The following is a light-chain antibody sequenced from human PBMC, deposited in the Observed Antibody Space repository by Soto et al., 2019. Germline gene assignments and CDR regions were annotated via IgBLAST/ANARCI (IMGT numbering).Light chain of an antibody. Sequence: EIVMTQSPATLSVSRGERATLSCRASQSVSDNLAWYQQKPGQAPRLFIYGASARATGIPARFSGSGSGTEFTLTISSLQSEDFAVYYCQQYNNWPITFGQGTRLEIK. CDR2: GAS. V-gene: IGKV3-15*01. J-gene: IGKJ5*01. CDR3: QQYNNWPIT. CDR1: QSVSDN.